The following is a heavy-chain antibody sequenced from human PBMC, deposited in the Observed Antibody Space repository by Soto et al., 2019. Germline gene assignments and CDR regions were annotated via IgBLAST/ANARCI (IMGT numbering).Heavy chain of an antibody. CDR3: ARHKYYYGSGTPRYFDY. Sequence: GGSLRLSCAASGFTFGSYWMSWVRQAPGKGLEWVANIKQDGSEKYYVDSMKGRFTISRDNAKNSLYLQMNSLRVEDTAVYYCARHKYYYGSGTPRYFDYWGQGTLVTVSS. J-gene: IGHJ4*02. D-gene: IGHD3-10*01. CDR2: IKQDGSEK. CDR1: GFTFGSYW. V-gene: IGHV3-7*01.